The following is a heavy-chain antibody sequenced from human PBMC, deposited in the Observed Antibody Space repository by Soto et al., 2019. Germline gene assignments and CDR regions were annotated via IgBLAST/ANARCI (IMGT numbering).Heavy chain of an antibody. V-gene: IGHV4-34*01. J-gene: IGHJ6*02. D-gene: IGHD6-13*01. CDR2: INHSGST. CDR3: ARAGYSSSNGMDV. CDR1: GGSFSGYY. Sequence: PSETLSLTCAVYGGSFSGYYWSWIRQPPGKGLEWIGEINHSGSTNYNPSLKSRVTISVDTSKNQFSLKLSSVTAADTAVYYCARAGYSSSNGMDVWGQGTTVTVSS.